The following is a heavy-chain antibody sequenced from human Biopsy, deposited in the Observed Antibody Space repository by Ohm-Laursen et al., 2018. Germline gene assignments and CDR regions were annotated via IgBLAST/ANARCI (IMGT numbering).Heavy chain of an antibody. Sequence: SLRLSCAATGVTLSGYGMNWVRQAPGKGLEWVSSISASSSYIYYADSVKGRFTVSRDNTKNTLYLQMNSLRAADTAIYFCASLGLVWFGELLSVPFGMDVWGQGTTVTVSS. D-gene: IGHD3-10*01. CDR1: GVTLSGYG. J-gene: IGHJ6*02. CDR2: ISASSSYI. CDR3: ASLGLVWFGELLSVPFGMDV. V-gene: IGHV3-21*06.